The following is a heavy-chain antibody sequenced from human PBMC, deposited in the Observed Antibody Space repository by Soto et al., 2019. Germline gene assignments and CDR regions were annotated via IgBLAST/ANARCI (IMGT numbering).Heavy chain of an antibody. D-gene: IGHD3-16*01. CDR1: GYIFVNYG. CDR3: VMVDNYVTPTPQDV. J-gene: IGHJ6*02. Sequence: QVQLVQSGDEVKKPGASVKVSCKASGYIFVNYGIAWVRQAPGQGLEWMGWISPYTGNTHSATKIQGRLTMTTDTSTITAYMDLGSLTSDDTAVYYCVMVDNYVTPTPQDVCGQGTTVTVSS. CDR2: ISPYTGNT. V-gene: IGHV1-18*01.